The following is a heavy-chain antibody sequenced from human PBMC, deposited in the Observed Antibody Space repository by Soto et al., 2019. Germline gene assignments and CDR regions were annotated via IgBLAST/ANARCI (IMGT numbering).Heavy chain of an antibody. CDR2: ISSNGGST. Sequence: PGGSLRLSCSASGFTFSSYAMHWVRQAPGKGLEYVSAISSNGGSTYYADSVKGRFTISRDNSKNTLYLQMNSLRAEDTAVYYCAKNIGYCSGGSCYASPYYYYYYMDVWGKGTTVTVSS. CDR3: AKNIGYCSGGSCYASPYYYYYYMDV. CDR1: GFTFSSYA. D-gene: IGHD2-15*01. V-gene: IGHV3-64*04. J-gene: IGHJ6*03.